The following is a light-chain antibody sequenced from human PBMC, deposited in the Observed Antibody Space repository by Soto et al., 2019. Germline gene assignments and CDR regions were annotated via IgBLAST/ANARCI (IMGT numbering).Light chain of an antibody. V-gene: IGKV1-12*01. Sequence: DIQMTQSPSSVSASVGDRVTITCRASQSISNWLAWYQQKPGTAPKLLIYDASALQTGVPSRFSGSAFGTEFTLTISSLQPEDFATYYCQQLAGFPITFGQGTRLEIK. J-gene: IGKJ5*01. CDR3: QQLAGFPIT. CDR1: QSISNW. CDR2: DAS.